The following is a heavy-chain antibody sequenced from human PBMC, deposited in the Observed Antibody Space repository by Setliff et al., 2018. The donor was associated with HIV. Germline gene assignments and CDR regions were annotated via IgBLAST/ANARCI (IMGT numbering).Heavy chain of an antibody. CDR1: GGSIGGYY. V-gene: IGHV4-4*08. CDR3: ARVRSYGSAYDAFDV. D-gene: IGHD3-10*01. CDR2: IYSGGST. J-gene: IGHJ3*01. Sequence: SETLSLTCTVSGGSIGGYYWSWIRQPPGTGLELLGCIYSGGSTNYNPSLESRVTISLDTSKNQFSLRLTSVTAADTAVYYCARVRSYGSAYDAFDVWGPGTMVTVSS.